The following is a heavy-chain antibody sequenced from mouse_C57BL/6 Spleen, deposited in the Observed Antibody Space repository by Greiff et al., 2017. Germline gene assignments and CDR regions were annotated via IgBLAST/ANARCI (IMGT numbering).Heavy chain of an antibody. V-gene: IGHV14-2*01. Sequence: VQLQQSGAELVKPGASLKLSCTASGFNIKDYYMYWVKQTTEQGLEWIGRIDPEDGETKYATTFQGKATITADTSTNTAYLQISSLTSADTAVYYCANSDYFDDWGQGTTLTVSS. D-gene: IGHD2-12*01. CDR3: ANSDYFDD. CDR2: IDPEDGET. J-gene: IGHJ2*01. CDR1: GFNIKDYY.